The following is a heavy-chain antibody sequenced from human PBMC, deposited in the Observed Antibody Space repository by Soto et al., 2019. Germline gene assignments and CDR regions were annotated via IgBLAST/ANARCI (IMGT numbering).Heavy chain of an antibody. J-gene: IGHJ4*02. Sequence: EVQLLESGGGLVQPGGSLRLSCAASGFTFSSYAMSWVRQAPGKGLEWVSAISGSGGSTYYADSVKGRFTISKDNSKNTKHLQRNRPRTEDTAVNYWAKGSQWLVTYYFDYWGQGTLVTVSS. CDR1: GFTFSSYA. V-gene: IGHV3-23*01. CDR2: ISGSGGST. D-gene: IGHD6-19*01. CDR3: AKGSQWLVTYYFDY.